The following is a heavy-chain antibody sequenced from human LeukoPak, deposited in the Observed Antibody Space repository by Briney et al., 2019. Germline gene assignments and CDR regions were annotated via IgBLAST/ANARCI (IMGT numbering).Heavy chain of an antibody. CDR2: IRGDGSMT. V-gene: IGHV3-74*01. CDR3: ARENLAAAADY. Sequence: GGSLRLSCAASEFTFSAYWMHWVRQAPGKGLVWVSRIRGDGSMTNYADSVKGRFTISRDNAKNTLYLQMSSLRLEDTAVYYCARENLAAAADYWGQGTVVTVSS. J-gene: IGHJ4*02. CDR1: EFTFSAYW. D-gene: IGHD6-25*01.